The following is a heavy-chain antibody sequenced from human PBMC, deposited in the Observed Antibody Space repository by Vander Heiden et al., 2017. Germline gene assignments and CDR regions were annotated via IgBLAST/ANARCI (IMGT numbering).Heavy chain of an antibody. CDR2: INHSGST. CDR3: ARGREYYDSSGHFGY. CDR1: GGSSSGYD. D-gene: IGHD3-22*01. Sequence: QVQLQQWGAGLLKPSETLSLTCALYGGSSSGYDWSWIRQPPGKGLGWIGEINHSGSTNYNPSLKSRVTISVDTSKNQFSLKLSSVTAADTAVYYCARGREYYDSSGHFGYWGQGTLVTVSS. V-gene: IGHV4-34*01. J-gene: IGHJ4*02.